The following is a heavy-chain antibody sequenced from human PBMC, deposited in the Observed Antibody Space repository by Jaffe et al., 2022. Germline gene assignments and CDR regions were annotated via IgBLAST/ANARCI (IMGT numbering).Heavy chain of an antibody. J-gene: IGHJ4*02. V-gene: IGHV3-7*01. Sequence: EVQLVESGGGLVQPGGSLRLSCAASGFTFSSYWMSWVRQAPGKGLEWVANIKQDGSEKYYVDSVKGRFTISRDNAKNSLYLQMNSLRAEDTAVYYCARDRGSSWYGDWFDYWGQGTLVTVSS. D-gene: IGHD6-13*01. CDR2: IKQDGSEK. CDR3: ARDRGSSWYGDWFDY. CDR1: GFTFSSYW.